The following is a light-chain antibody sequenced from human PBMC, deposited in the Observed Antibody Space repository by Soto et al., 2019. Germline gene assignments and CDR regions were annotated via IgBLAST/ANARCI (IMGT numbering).Light chain of an antibody. CDR3: QHDDDSRAWT. Sequence: EIVLTQSPGTLSLSPGERATLSCRASQSVNINFLDWYQQKPGQAPRLLIYGASFRATGIPDRLSGSGSGTDFTLTINRLEPEDGAVYYCQHDDDSRAWTFGQGTKVEIK. CDR2: GAS. CDR1: QSVNINF. V-gene: IGKV3-20*01. J-gene: IGKJ1*01.